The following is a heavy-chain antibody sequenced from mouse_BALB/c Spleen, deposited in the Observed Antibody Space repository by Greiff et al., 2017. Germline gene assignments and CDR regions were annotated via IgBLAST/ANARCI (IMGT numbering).Heavy chain of an antibody. Sequence: DVHLVESGGGLVQPGGSLKLSCAASGFTFSSYTMSWVRQTPEKRLEWVAYISNGGGSTYYPDTVKGRFTISRDNAKNTLYLQMSSLKSEDTAMYYCARLYYGSSYEAMDYWGQGTSVTVSS. CDR1: GFTFSSYT. D-gene: IGHD1-1*01. CDR3: ARLYYGSSYEAMDY. CDR2: ISNGGGST. V-gene: IGHV5-12-2*01. J-gene: IGHJ4*01.